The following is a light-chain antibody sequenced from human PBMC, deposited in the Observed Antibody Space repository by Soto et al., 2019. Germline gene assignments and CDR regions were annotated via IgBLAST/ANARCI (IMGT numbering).Light chain of an antibody. CDR3: QQYHSTPQT. Sequence: DIVMTQSPDSLAVSLGERATINCKSSQSILYSSNNKNYLTWYQQKPGQPPKLLIYWASTRESGVPDRFSGSGSGTDFTLTISSLQAEDVAVYYCQQYHSTPQTFGQGTKLEIK. J-gene: IGKJ2*01. V-gene: IGKV4-1*01. CDR1: QSILYSSNNKNY. CDR2: WAS.